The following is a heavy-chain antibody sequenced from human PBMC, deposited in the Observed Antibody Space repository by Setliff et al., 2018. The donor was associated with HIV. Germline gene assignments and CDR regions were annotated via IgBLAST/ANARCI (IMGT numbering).Heavy chain of an antibody. CDR2: IYYSGST. CDR3: ARGDGTKYYYYYYMDV. Sequence: SETLSLTCTVSAGSIRSSTYYWAWIRQPPGKGLEWIGTIYYSGSTYYNPSLKSRATISVDTSKNQFSLKLSSVTAADTAVYYCARGDGTKYYYYYYMDVWGKGTTVTVSS. D-gene: IGHD1-7*01. V-gene: IGHV4-39*07. CDR1: AGSIRSSTYY. J-gene: IGHJ6*03.